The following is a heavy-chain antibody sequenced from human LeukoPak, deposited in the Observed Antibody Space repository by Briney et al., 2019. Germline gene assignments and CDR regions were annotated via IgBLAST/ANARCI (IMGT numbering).Heavy chain of an antibody. CDR1: GFTFTSW. Sequence: GGSLRLSCAASGFTFTSWMHWVRQAPGKGLVWVSRINSDGSSTSYADSVKGRFTISRDNAKNTLYLQMNSLRAEDTAVYYCARSAYCGGGSCPQHYYYYMDVWGKGTTVTVSS. CDR3: ARSAYCGGGSCPQHYYYYMDV. V-gene: IGHV3-74*01. D-gene: IGHD2-15*01. J-gene: IGHJ6*03. CDR2: INSDGSST.